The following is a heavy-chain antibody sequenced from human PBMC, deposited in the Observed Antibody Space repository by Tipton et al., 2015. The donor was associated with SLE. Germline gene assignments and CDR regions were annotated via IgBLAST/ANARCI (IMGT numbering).Heavy chain of an antibody. Sequence: SLRLSCAASGFTFSSYAMSWVRQAPGKGLEWVSVIYSGGSSTYYADSVKGRFTISRDNSKNTLYLQMNSLRAEDTAVYYCAKYFYDATGYQSVDSWGQGALVTVSS. D-gene: IGHD3-22*01. CDR1: GFTFSSYA. J-gene: IGHJ4*02. V-gene: IGHV3-23*03. CDR2: IYSGGSST. CDR3: AKYFYDATGYQSVDS.